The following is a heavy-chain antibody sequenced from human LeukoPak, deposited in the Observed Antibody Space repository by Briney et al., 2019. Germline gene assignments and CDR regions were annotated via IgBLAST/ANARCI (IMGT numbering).Heavy chain of an antibody. CDR2: INHSGST. Sequence: PSETLSLTCAVYGGSLSGYYWSWIRQPPGKGLEWIGEINHSGSTNYNPSLKSRVTISVDTSKNQFSLKLSSVTAADTAVYYCARVGERQGTSRNWFDPWGQGTLVTVSS. V-gene: IGHV4-34*01. CDR1: GGSLSGYY. CDR3: ARVGERQGTSRNWFDP. J-gene: IGHJ5*02. D-gene: IGHD2-2*01.